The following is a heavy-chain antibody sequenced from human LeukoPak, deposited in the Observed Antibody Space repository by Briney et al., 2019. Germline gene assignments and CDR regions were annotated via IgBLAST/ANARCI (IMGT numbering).Heavy chain of an antibody. CDR1: GFTFSNYE. D-gene: IGHD3-10*01. CDR3: ARLGSGSLHFNFYMDV. CDR2: ITSGGSTI. V-gene: IGHV3-48*03. J-gene: IGHJ6*03. Sequence: GGSLRLSCSASGFTFSNYEMNWVRQAPGKGLEWVSYITSGGSTIYYADSVKGRFTISRDNAKSSLDLQMNSLGAEDMAVYYCARLGSGSLHFNFYMDVWGKGTTVTISS.